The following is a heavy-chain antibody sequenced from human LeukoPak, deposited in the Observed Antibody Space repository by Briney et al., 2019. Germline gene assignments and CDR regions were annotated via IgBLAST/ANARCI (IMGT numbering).Heavy chain of an antibody. CDR2: ISGSGGST. V-gene: IGHV3-23*01. CDR3: VKASKTGTAFDY. J-gene: IGHJ4*02. CDR1: GFTFSSYW. D-gene: IGHD1-7*01. Sequence: GGSLRLSCAASGFTFSSYWMSWVRQAPGKGLEWVSVISGSGGSTYYADSVKGRFTISRDNSKNTLYLQMNSLRAEDTAVYYCVKASKTGTAFDYWGQGTLVTVSS.